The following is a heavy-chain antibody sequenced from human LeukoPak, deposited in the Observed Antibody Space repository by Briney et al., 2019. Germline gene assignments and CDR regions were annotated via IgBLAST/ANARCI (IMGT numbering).Heavy chain of an antibody. D-gene: IGHD4-17*01. CDR3: ARRVEYGFDY. CDR2: IYYSGST. CDR1: GGSISSYY. Sequence: PSETLSLTCTVSGGSISSYYWSWIRQPPGKGLEWIGYIYYSGSTYYNPSLKSRVTISVDTSKNQFSLKLSSVTAADTAVYYCARRVEYGFDYWGQGTLVTVSS. J-gene: IGHJ4*02. V-gene: IGHV4-59*06.